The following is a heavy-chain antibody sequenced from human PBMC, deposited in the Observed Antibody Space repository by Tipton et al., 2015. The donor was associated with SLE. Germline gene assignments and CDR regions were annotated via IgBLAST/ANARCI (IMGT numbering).Heavy chain of an antibody. D-gene: IGHD1-26*01. Sequence: TLSLTCAVYGGSFSGYYWTWIRQPPGKGLEWIGEINHSGSTNYNPSLKSRVSLSVDTSKNQFSLKLNSATAADTAVYYCAKADGVVGGQVPYWYFDLWGRGTLVSVSS. CDR1: GGSFSGYY. V-gene: IGHV4-34*01. CDR3: AKADGVVGGQVPYWYFDL. CDR2: INHSGST. J-gene: IGHJ2*01.